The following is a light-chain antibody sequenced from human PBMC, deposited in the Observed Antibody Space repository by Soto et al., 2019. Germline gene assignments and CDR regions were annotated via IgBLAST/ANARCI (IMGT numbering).Light chain of an antibody. CDR1: QSVSGN. CDR2: GAS. V-gene: IGKV3-15*01. CDR3: QQYHNWPPGLT. Sequence: VVMTQSPATLSVSPGERVTLSCTASQSVSGNLAWYQQKPGQAPRLLIHGASARATDIPARFSGSGSGTGFTLTITSLQSEDFAVYYCQQYHNWPPGLTFGGGTRVEIK. J-gene: IGKJ4*01.